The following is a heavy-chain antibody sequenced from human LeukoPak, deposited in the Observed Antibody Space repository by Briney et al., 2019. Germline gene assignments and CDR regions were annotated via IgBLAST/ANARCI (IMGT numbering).Heavy chain of an antibody. CDR1: GFTVSSYY. CDR3: ARDHVVPNDGMDV. D-gene: IGHD3-10*02. V-gene: IGHV3-66*01. CDR2: IYSGGST. J-gene: IGHJ6*02. Sequence: GGSLRLSCAASGFTVSSYYMSWVRQAPGKGLEWVSVIYSGGSTYYADSVKGRFTISIDTSKNTVNLQMNSLRAGDTAVYYCARDHVVPNDGMDVWGQGTTVTVSS.